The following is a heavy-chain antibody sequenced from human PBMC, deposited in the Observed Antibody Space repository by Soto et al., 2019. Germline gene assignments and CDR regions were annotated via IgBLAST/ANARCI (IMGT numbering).Heavy chain of an antibody. V-gene: IGHV1-18*04. CDR2: ISAYNGNT. CDR1: GYTFSNYG. CDR3: ARDPRPTGTYYHLDY. D-gene: IGHD1-26*01. J-gene: IGHJ4*02. Sequence: GASVKVSCKASGYTFSNYGISCVRQAPGQGLEWMGWISAYNGNTYYAQKVQGRVTMTTDTSTNTAYMELRSLRSDDTAVYFCARDPRPTGTYYHLDYWGQGTLVTISS.